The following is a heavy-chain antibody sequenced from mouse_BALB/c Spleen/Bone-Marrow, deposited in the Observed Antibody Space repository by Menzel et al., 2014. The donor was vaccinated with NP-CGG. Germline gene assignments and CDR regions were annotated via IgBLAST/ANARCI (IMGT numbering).Heavy chain of an antibody. CDR3: ARNYYGSFAY. CDR2: ISTGGST. Sequence: EVQLQESGGDLVKPGGSLKLSCAAPGFTFSNYALSWVRQTPEKRLEWVASISTGGSTYYLDSVKGRSTISRDSARNILYLQMSSLRSEDTAMYYCARNYYGSFAYWGQGTLVTVSA. D-gene: IGHD1-1*01. V-gene: IGHV5-6-5*01. J-gene: IGHJ3*01. CDR1: GFTFSNYA.